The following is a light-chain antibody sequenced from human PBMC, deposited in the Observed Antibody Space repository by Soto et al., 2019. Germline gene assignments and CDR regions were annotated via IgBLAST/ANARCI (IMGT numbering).Light chain of an antibody. Sequence: QSVLTQPPSASASLGASVTLTCTLSSGYSNYKVDWYQQRPGKGPRFVMRVGTGGIVGSKGDGIPDRFSVLGSGLNRYLTIKNIHEEDESDYHCGADHGCGSNFFVVFGGGTKLTVL. V-gene: IGLV9-49*01. CDR2: VGTGGIVG. J-gene: IGLJ2*01. CDR3: GADHGCGSNFFVV. CDR1: SGYSNYK.